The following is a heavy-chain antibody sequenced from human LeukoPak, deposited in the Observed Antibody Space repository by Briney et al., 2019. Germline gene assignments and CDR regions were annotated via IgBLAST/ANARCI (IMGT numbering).Heavy chain of an antibody. D-gene: IGHD4-23*01. CDR3: ARNFPTVVTSFDY. CDR1: GFTFSTYN. J-gene: IGHJ4*02. CDR2: ISSSTSTI. Sequence: PGGSLRLSCAASGFTFSTYNMNWVRQVPGKGLEWLSYISSSTSTIYYADSVKGRFTISRDNAKNSLYLQMSSLRDEDTAVYYCARNFPTVVTSFDYWGQGTLVTVSS. V-gene: IGHV3-48*02.